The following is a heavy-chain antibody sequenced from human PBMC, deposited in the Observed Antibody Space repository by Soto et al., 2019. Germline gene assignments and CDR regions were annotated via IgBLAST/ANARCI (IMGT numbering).Heavy chain of an antibody. J-gene: IGHJ6*02. CDR1: GGSISSSSYY. D-gene: IGHD4-4*01. CDR3: ATNYAYYYYGMDV. CDR2: IYYSGST. Sequence: SETLSLTCTVSGGSISSSSYYWGWIRQPPGKGLEWIGSIYYSGSTYYNPSLKSRVTISVDTSKNQFSLKLSSVTAADTAVYYCATNYAYYYYGMDVWGQGTTVTVSS. V-gene: IGHV4-39*01.